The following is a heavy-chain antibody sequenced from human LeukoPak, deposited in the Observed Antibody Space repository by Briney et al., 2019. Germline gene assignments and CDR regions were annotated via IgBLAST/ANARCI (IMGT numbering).Heavy chain of an antibody. CDR3: AKATGIVGATNY. CDR1: GYTFTSYY. Sequence: ASVKVSCKASGYTFTSYYMHWVRQAPGQGLEWMGIINPSGGSTSYAQKFQGRVTMTRDTSTSTVYMELSSLRSEDTAVYYCAKATGIVGATNYWGQGTLVTVSS. V-gene: IGHV1-46*01. D-gene: IGHD1-26*01. J-gene: IGHJ4*02. CDR2: INPSGGST.